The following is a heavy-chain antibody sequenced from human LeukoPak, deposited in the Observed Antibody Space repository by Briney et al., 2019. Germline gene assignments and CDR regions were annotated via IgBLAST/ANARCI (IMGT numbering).Heavy chain of an antibody. CDR2: IRYDGSNK. J-gene: IGHJ4*02. CDR3: AKPSGSSPGAY. D-gene: IGHD1-26*01. Sequence: PGGSLRLSCAASGFTFSSYGMHWVRQAPGKGLEWVAFIRYDGSNKYYADSVKGRFTISRDNSKNTLYLQMNSLRAEDTAVYYCAKPSGSSPGAYWGQGTLVTVSS. V-gene: IGHV3-30*02. CDR1: GFTFSSYG.